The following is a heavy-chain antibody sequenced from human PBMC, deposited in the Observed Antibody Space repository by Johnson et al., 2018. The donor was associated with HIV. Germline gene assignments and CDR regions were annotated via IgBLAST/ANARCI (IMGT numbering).Heavy chain of an antibody. V-gene: IGHV3-7*01. Sequence: VQLVESGGGVVQPGGSLRLSCAASGFTFSSYWMSWVRQAPGKGLEWVANIKQGGSETYFVDSLKGRFTISRDNAKNSLYLQMSSLRAADTAVYYCTRDRRQFLEWLSDGFDIWGQGTMVTVSS. J-gene: IGHJ3*02. CDR1: GFTFSSYW. D-gene: IGHD3-3*01. CDR2: IKQGGSET. CDR3: TRDRRQFLEWLSDGFDI.